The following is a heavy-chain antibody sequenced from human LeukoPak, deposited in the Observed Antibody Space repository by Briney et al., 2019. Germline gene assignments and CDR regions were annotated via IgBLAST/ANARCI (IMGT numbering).Heavy chain of an antibody. CDR3: ARGVAATL. CDR2: IRYDGSNK. J-gene: IGHJ4*02. Sequence: GGSLRLSSAASGFTFSSYGMHWVRQAPGKGLEWVAFIRYDGSNKYYADSVKGRFTISRDNAKNTLYLQMNSLRAEDTAVYYCARGVAATLWGQGTLVTVSS. V-gene: IGHV3-30*02. CDR1: GFTFSSYG. D-gene: IGHD2-15*01.